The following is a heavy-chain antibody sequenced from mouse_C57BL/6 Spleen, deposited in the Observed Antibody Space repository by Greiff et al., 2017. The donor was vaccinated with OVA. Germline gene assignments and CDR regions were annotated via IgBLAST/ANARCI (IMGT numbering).Heavy chain of an antibody. CDR3: AREGGTGYFDY. Sequence: VQLQQSGPGMVKPSPSLSLTCTVTGYSITSGYDWHWIRHFPGNKLEWMGIISYSGSTNYNPSLKSRISITHDTSKNHFFLKLNTVTTEDTATYYCAREGGTGYFDYWGQGTTLTVSS. CDR1: GYSITSGYD. V-gene: IGHV3-1*01. J-gene: IGHJ2*01. D-gene: IGHD3-3*01. CDR2: ISYSGST.